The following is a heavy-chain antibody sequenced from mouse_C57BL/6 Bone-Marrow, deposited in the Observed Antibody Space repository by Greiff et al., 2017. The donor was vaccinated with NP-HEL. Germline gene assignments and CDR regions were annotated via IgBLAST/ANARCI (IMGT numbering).Heavy chain of an antibody. V-gene: IGHV1-47*01. CDR3: ARRSNFDYAIDY. Sequence: QVQLKESGAELVKPGASVKMSCKASGYTFTTYSIEWMKQSHGKCLEWIGNIHPYNDDTTYNEKFKGKATLTVEKSSSTVYLVLSLLTSDDSAVYYYARRSNFDYAIDYWGRGTSVTVSS. CDR2: IHPYNDDT. J-gene: IGHJ4*01. CDR1: GYTFTTYS. D-gene: IGHD1-1*01.